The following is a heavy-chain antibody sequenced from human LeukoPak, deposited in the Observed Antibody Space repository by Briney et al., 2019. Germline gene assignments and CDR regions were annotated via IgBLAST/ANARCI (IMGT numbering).Heavy chain of an antibody. V-gene: IGHV3-48*04. D-gene: IGHD3-22*01. Sequence: PGGSLRLSCAASGFTFSSYAMSWVRRAPGKGLEWVSYISSSGSTIYYADSVKGRFTISRDNAKNSLYLQMNSLRAEDTAVYYCARVQVYDSSGPIRNWGQGTLVTVSS. CDR1: GFTFSSYA. CDR2: ISSSGSTI. CDR3: ARVQVYDSSGPIRN. J-gene: IGHJ4*02.